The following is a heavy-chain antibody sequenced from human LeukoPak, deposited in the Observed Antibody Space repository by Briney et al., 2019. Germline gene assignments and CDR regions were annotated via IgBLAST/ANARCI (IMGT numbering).Heavy chain of an antibody. V-gene: IGHV4-30-4*01. D-gene: IGHD3-9*01. Sequence: NSSQTLSLTCTVSGGSISSGDYYWSWIRQPPGKGLEWIGYIYYSGSTYYNPSLKSRVTISVDTSKNQFSLKLSSVTAADTAVYYCARVHFYGENYDILTGPNWFDPWGQGTLVTVSS. CDR3: ARVHFYGENYDILTGPNWFDP. CDR1: GGSISSGDYY. J-gene: IGHJ5*02. CDR2: IYYSGST.